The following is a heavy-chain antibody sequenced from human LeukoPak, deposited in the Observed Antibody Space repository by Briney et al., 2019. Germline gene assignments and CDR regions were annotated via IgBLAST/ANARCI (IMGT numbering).Heavy chain of an antibody. CDR1: GYTFTGYH. D-gene: IGHD6-13*01. Sequence: ASVKVSCXASGYTFTGYHIHWVRQAPGQGLEWMGRINPCSGDTNFAQKFQGRVTMTRDTSITTAYMDLSSLTPDDTAVYFCARDQGSLTRSWYTGYWGQGTQVTVSS. V-gene: IGHV1-2*06. J-gene: IGHJ4*02. CDR2: INPCSGDT. CDR3: ARDQGSLTRSWYTGY.